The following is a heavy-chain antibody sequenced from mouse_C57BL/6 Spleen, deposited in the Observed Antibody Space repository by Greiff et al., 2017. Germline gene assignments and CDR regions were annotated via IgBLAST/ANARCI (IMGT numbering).Heavy chain of an antibody. V-gene: IGHV1-61*01. CDR2: IYPSDSET. CDR1: GYTFTSYW. J-gene: IGHJ4*01. D-gene: IGHD2-3*01. CDR3: ARSLDGYWSMDY. Sequence: VQLQQPGAELVRPGSSVKLSCKASGYTFTSYWMDWVKQRPGQGLEWIGNIYPSDSETHYNQKFKDKATLTVDKSSSTAYMQLSSLTSENSAVYYCARSLDGYWSMDYWGQGTSVTVSS.